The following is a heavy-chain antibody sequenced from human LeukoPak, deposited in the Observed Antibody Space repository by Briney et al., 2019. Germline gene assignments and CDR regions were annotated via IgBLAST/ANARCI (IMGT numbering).Heavy chain of an antibody. CDR1: GFTFTDYY. D-gene: IGHD1-1*01. Sequence: ASVKVSCKASGFTFTDYYIYWVRQAPGQGLEWMGRINPNSGVTSYAQKFQGRVTMTRDTSITTAYMELSSLRSDDTAVYYCARDGRYNWNVFFYFGMDVWGQGTTVTVSS. V-gene: IGHV1-2*02. CDR3: ARDGRYNWNVFFYFGMDV. J-gene: IGHJ6*02. CDR2: INPNSGVT.